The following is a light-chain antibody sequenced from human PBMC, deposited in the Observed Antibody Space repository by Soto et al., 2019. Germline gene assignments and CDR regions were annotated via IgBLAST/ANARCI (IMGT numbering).Light chain of an antibody. CDR2: DVS. J-gene: IGLJ2*01. CDR3: SSYTSSSTLGV. CDR1: SSDVGGYNY. V-gene: IGLV2-14*01. Sequence: QSALTQPASVSGYPGQSITISCTGTSSDVGGYNYVSWYQQHPGKAPKLMIYDVSNRPSGVSNRFSGSKSGNTASLTISRLQAEDEADYYCSSYTSSSTLGVFGGGTKLTVL.